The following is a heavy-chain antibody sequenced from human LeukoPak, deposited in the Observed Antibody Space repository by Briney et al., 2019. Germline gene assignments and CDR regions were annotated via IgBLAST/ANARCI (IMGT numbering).Heavy chain of an antibody. D-gene: IGHD3-22*01. Sequence: GASVKVSCKASGYTFISYYMHWVRQAPGQGLEWMGIINPSGGSTSYAQKFQGRVTMTRDMSTSTVYMELSSLRSEDTAVYYCARGHITMIVVVITGDAFDIWGQGTMVTVSS. J-gene: IGHJ3*02. CDR2: INPSGGST. V-gene: IGHV1-46*01. CDR1: GYTFISYY. CDR3: ARGHITMIVVVITGDAFDI.